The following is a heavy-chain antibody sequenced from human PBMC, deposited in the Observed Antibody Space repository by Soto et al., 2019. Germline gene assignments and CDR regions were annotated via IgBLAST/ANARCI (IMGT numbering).Heavy chain of an antibody. CDR2: INPNSGGT. CDR1: GYTFTGYY. J-gene: IGHJ4*02. D-gene: IGHD2-15*01. V-gene: IGHV1-2*02. Sequence: QVQLVQSGAEVKKPGASVKVSCKASGYTFTGYYMHWVRQAPGQGLEWMGWINPNSGGTNYAQKFQGRVTMTRDTSISKAYMELSRLRFGGTAVYYCARRRVVAATPFDYWGQGTLVTVSS. CDR3: ARRRVVAATPFDY.